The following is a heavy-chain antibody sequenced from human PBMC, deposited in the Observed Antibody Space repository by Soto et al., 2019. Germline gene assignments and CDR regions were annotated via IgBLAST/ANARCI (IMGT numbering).Heavy chain of an antibody. Sequence: PGESLKISCKGSGYSFTSYWISWVRQMPGKGLEWMGRIDPSDSYTNYSPSFQGHVTISADKSISTAYLQWSSLKASDTAMYYCASKYSSSSGYYYYGMDVWGQGTTVTSP. CDR3: ASKYSSSSGYYYYGMDV. V-gene: IGHV5-10-1*01. CDR2: IDPSDSYT. CDR1: GYSFTSYW. J-gene: IGHJ6*02. D-gene: IGHD6-6*01.